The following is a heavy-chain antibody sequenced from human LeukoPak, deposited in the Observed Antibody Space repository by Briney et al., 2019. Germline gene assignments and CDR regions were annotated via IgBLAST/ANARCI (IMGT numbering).Heavy chain of an antibody. CDR2: IWYDGTNK. CDR1: GFTLNSYG. J-gene: IGHJ4*02. V-gene: IGHV3-33*01. Sequence: PGRSLRLSCAASGFTLNSYGIHWVRQAPGKGLEWVAVIWYDGTNKYYADSVKDRFTISRDNSKNTLYLQMNSLSAEDTAVYYCAGDNSRDSYWGQGTLVTVSS. D-gene: IGHD4-11*01. CDR3: AGDNSRDSY.